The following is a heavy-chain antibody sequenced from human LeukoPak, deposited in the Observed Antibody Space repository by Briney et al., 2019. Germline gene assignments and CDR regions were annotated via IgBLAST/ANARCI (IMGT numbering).Heavy chain of an antibody. V-gene: IGHV3-9*01. CDR1: GFTFDDYA. Sequence: GGSLRLSCAASGFTFDDYAMHWVRQAPGKGLEWVSGISWNSGSIGYADSVKGRFTISRDNAKNSLYLQMNSLRAEDTALYYCAKDKADSSGWYYFDYWGQGTLVTVSS. J-gene: IGHJ4*02. D-gene: IGHD6-19*01. CDR3: AKDKADSSGWYYFDY. CDR2: ISWNSGSI.